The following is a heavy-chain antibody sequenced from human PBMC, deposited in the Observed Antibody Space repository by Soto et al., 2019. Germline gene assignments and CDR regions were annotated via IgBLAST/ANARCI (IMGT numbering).Heavy chain of an antibody. Sequence: QVQLVQSGAEVRQPASSVKVSCKTSRGTFSSYAISWVRHAPGQGLEWMGGIVPIVDTSTYAQKFQGRVTITADESTSTVYMELSSLRSDDTAVYYCVSVVAIPGYPDNWGQGTLVTVSS. J-gene: IGHJ4*02. CDR3: VSVVAIPGYPDN. V-gene: IGHV1-69*12. CDR2: IVPIVDTS. D-gene: IGHD5-12*01. CDR1: RGTFSSYA.